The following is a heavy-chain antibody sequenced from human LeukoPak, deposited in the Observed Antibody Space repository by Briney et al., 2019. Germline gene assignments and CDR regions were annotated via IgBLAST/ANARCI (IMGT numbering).Heavy chain of an antibody. CDR1: GLTFSSHD. J-gene: IGHJ3*02. Sequence: PGGSLRLSCAASGLTFSSHDMHWVRQVTGKDLAWVSAIGTLADTFYSDSVKGRFTISRENAKNSFYLQMNGLRAGDTAVYYCATGRSRGWSYAFDIWGRGTVVTVSS. CDR3: ATGRSRGWSYAFDI. CDR2: IGTLADT. D-gene: IGHD6-19*01. V-gene: IGHV3-13*01.